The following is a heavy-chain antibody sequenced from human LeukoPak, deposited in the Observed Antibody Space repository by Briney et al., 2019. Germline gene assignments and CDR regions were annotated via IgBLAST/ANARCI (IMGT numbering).Heavy chain of an antibody. CDR2: ISGRSSII. Sequence: SGGSLRLSCAASGFTVSSYSMSWVRQAPGKGPEWVSYISGRSSIIYYADSVKGRFTISRDNAKNSLYLQMTGLRAEDTAVYYCARDQSGHIAGGTDAFEIWGQGTMVTVSS. J-gene: IGHJ3*02. CDR3: ARDQSGHIAGGTDAFEI. CDR1: GFTVSSYS. D-gene: IGHD1-26*01. V-gene: IGHV3-48*04.